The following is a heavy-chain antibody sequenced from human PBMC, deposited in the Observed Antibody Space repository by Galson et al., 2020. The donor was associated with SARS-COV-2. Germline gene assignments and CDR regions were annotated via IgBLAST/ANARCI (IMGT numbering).Heavy chain of an antibody. V-gene: IGHV5-51*01. D-gene: IGHD4-17*01. CDR3: ARHLGGDYSRNPSPMDV. CDR2: IHPGESDT. CDR1: GYTFSDYR. Sequence: HGESLKISCRGSGYTFSDYRIGWVRQMPGKGLEWMAIIHPGESDTKYSPSFQGQVTISADKSTRTAYLQWSSLKASDTAIYYCARHLGGDYSRNPSPMDVWGKGTSGTVSS. J-gene: IGHJ6*03.